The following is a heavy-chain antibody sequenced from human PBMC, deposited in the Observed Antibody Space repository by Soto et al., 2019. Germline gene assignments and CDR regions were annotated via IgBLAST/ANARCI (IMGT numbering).Heavy chain of an antibody. CDR3: ARGKDRGSYFLDY. V-gene: IGHV3-74*01. J-gene: IGHJ4*02. CDR1: GFTFSSYW. CDR2: ISSDGSST. Sequence: EVQLVESGGGLVQPGGSLRLSCAASGFTFSSYWMHWVRQAPGKGLVCVSRISSDGSSTTYADSVRGRFTISRDNAKNTLSLQMYSLRAEDTAVYYCARGKDRGSYFLDYWGQGTLVTVSS. D-gene: IGHD3-16*01.